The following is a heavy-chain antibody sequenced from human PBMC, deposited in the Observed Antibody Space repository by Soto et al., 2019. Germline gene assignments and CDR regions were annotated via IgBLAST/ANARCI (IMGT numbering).Heavy chain of an antibody. CDR2: IIPVFGTA. V-gene: IGHV1-69*13. CDR3: AREQYKWELHHPDAFDI. CDR1: GGTFTSYA. J-gene: IGHJ3*02. Sequence: SVKVSCKASGGTFTSYAISWVRQAPGQGLEWMGGIIPVFGTANYAQKFQGRVTITADESTSTAYMELSSLRSEDTAVYYCAREQYKWELHHPDAFDIWGQGTMVTVSS. D-gene: IGHD1-26*01.